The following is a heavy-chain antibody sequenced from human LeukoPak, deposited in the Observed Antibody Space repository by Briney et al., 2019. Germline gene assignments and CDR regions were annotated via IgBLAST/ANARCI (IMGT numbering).Heavy chain of an antibody. J-gene: IGHJ6*03. CDR2: INHSGST. D-gene: IGHD3-10*01. Sequence: SETLSLTCAVYGGSFSGYYWSWIRQPPGKGLEWIGEINHSGSTNYNPSLKSRVTISVDTSKNQFSLKLSSVTAADTAVYYCARAQYDYGSGSYYYYYYMDVWGKGTTVTVSS. CDR3: ARAQYDYGSGSYYYYYYMDV. V-gene: IGHV4-34*01. CDR1: GGSFSGYY.